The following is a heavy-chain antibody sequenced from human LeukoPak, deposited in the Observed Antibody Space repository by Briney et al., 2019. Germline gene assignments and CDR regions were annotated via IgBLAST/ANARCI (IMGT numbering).Heavy chain of an antibody. D-gene: IGHD3-10*01. CDR2: VSSGGHT. Sequence: SETLSLTCNVSDGSIRSQTYYWGWVRQSPGKGLDWIASVSSGGHTFYNPSLKSRVTISVDTSKNQFSLKLASMTAADTAVYYCARDDGSGIRAFDIWGQGTMVTVSS. CDR3: ARDDGSGIRAFDI. J-gene: IGHJ3*02. CDR1: DGSIRSQTYY. V-gene: IGHV4-39*07.